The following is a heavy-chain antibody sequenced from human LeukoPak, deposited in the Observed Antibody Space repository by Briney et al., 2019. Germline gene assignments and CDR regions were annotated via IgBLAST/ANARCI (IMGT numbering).Heavy chain of an antibody. CDR3: TRAWVQSNFDY. CDR2: IRNKGYGGAA. Sequence: GGSLRLSCTASGLTFGDYAMSWVRQAPGEGLEWVGLIRNKGYGGAAEYAASVKGRFIISRDDSKSIAYLQMNSLQAEDTAVYYCTRAWVQSNFDYWGQGTLVTVSS. J-gene: IGHJ4*02. CDR1: GLTFGDYA. D-gene: IGHD4/OR15-4a*01. V-gene: IGHV3-49*04.